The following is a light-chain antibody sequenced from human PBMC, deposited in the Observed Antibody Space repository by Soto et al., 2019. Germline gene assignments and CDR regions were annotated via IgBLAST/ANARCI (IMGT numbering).Light chain of an antibody. J-gene: IGLJ1*01. CDR3: YSTDRSGTP. V-gene: IGLV3-10*01. CDR1: SLPKKY. Sequence: SYELTQPPSVSVSPGQTARITCSGGSLPKKYADWYQQKSGQAPVLVIYEDIKRPSGIPERFSGPSSGTLAILTISGAEVEDEVGHYIYSTDRSGTPFGTGTKLTVL. CDR2: EDI.